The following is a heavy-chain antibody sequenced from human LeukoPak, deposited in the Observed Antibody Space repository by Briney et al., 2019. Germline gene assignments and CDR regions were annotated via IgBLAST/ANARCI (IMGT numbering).Heavy chain of an antibody. CDR3: TTAGDDYGGNPRVLDY. Sequence: GGSLRLSCAASGFSFSSYRMNWVRQAPGKGLEWVGRIKSKTDGGTTDYAAPVKGRFTISRDDSKNTLYLQMNSLKTEDTAVYYCTTAGDDYGGNPRVLDYWGQGTLVTVSS. CDR1: GFSFSSYR. V-gene: IGHV3-15*01. D-gene: IGHD4-23*01. J-gene: IGHJ4*02. CDR2: IKSKTDGGTT.